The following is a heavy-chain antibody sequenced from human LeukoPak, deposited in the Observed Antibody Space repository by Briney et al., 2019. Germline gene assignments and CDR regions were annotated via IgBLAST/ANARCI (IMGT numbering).Heavy chain of an antibody. V-gene: IGHV3-66*01. Sequence: GGSLRLSCACSVFNLNNFAVNWVRQAPGKGLEWVSVIYSGGNTYYADSVKGRFTISRDNSKNTLYLQMNSLRAEDTAVYYCVRDRGGYYYETGYWGQGILVTVSS. D-gene: IGHD3-22*01. J-gene: IGHJ4*02. CDR3: VRDRGGYYYETGY. CDR2: IYSGGNT. CDR1: VFNLNNFA.